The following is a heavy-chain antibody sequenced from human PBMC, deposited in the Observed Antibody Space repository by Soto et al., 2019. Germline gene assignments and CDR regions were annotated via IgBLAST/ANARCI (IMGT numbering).Heavy chain of an antibody. Sequence: XESLDLSCKGGGCSFTSYWIGWGRQMPGKGLEWMGIIYPGDSDTRYSPSFQGQVTISADKSISNAYQQWSSMKASDTAMYYCARTQRGYCSSISCRYGWFDHWGQGTLVTVSS. D-gene: IGHD2-2*01. CDR1: GCSFTSYW. J-gene: IGHJ5*02. CDR2: IYPGDSDT. V-gene: IGHV5-51*01. CDR3: ARTQRGYCSSISCRYGWFDH.